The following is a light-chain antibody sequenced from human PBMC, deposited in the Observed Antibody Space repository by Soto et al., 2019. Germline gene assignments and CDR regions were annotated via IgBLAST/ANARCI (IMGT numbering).Light chain of an antibody. Sequence: EIVLRQSPGTLSLSPGERATLSCRASQSVSSSYLAWYQQKPGQAPRLLIYGASSRATGIPDRFSGSGSGTDFTLTISRLEPEDFAVYYCQQYGSSHSTFGQGTKLEIK. J-gene: IGKJ2*01. CDR3: QQYGSSHST. V-gene: IGKV3-20*01. CDR2: GAS. CDR1: QSVSSSY.